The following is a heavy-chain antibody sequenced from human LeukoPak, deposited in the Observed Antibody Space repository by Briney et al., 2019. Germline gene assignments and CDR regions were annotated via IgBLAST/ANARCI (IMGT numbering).Heavy chain of an antibody. CDR1: GGSFSGYY. V-gene: IGHV4-34*01. Sequence: SETLSLTCAVYGGSFSGYYWSWIRQPPGKGLEWIGEINHSGSTNYNPSLKSRVTMSVDTSKNQFSLKLSSVTAADTAVYYCARDSSQWLVYSNWFDPWGQGTLVTVSS. D-gene: IGHD6-19*01. CDR3: ARDSSQWLVYSNWFDP. J-gene: IGHJ5*02. CDR2: INHSGST.